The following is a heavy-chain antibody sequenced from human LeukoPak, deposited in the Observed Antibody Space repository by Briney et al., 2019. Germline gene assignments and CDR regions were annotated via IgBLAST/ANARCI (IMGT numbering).Heavy chain of an antibody. D-gene: IGHD6-13*01. CDR3: ARGGTAAGFYSFDY. CDR2: ISSSGSYI. V-gene: IGHV3-21*01. Sequence: GGSLRLSCEASGFTFSSYSMNWVRQAPGKGLEWVSSISSSGSYIYYADSVKGRFTISRDNAKNSLYLQMNSLRAEDTAVYYCARGGTAAGFYSFDYWGQGTLVTVSS. J-gene: IGHJ4*02. CDR1: GFTFSSYS.